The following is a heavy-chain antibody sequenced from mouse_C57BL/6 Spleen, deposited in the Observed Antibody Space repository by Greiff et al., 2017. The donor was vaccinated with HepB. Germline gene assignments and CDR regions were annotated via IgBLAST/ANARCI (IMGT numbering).Heavy chain of an antibody. D-gene: IGHD3-1*01. J-gene: IGHJ3*01. CDR1: GYAFSSSW. V-gene: IGHV1-82*01. Sequence: QVQLKQSGPELVKPGASVKISCKASGYAFSSSWMNWVKQRPGKGLEWIGRIYPGDGDTNYNGKFKGKATLTADKSSSTAYMQLRSLTSEGSAVYFCARSALRPFAYWGQGTLVTVSA. CDR2: IYPGDGDT. CDR3: ARSALRPFAY.